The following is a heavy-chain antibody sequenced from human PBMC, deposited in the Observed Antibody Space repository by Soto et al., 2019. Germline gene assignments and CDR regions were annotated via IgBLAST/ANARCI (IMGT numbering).Heavy chain of an antibody. CDR3: AXXXXXGYRAFDY. J-gene: IGHJ4*02. Sequence: QVQLVQSGAEVKKPGSSVRVSCKASGDTFTFYSINWVRQAPGLGLEWMGRINPILSMSNYAQRFQGRVTXXXXXSXXXXXMXLXSXXXXDTAMYYCAXXXXXGYRAFDYWGQGALVTVSS. D-gene: IGHD2-15*01. CDR1: GDTFTFYS. CDR2: INPILSMS. V-gene: IGHV1-69*02.